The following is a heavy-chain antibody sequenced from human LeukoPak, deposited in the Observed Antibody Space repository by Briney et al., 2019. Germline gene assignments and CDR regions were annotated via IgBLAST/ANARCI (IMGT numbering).Heavy chain of an antibody. J-gene: IGHJ4*02. CDR3: ASALTTVTPHFHC. CDR1: GFTFSSYW. V-gene: IGHV3-74*01. CDR2: IDTDGSSA. Sequence: RGSLRLSCAASGFTFSSYWMHWVRQPPGKGLVWVSRIDTDGSSATYADSVKGRFTISRDNAKNTVYLQMNSLRVEDTGVYYCASALTTVTPHFHCWGQGTLVTVSS. D-gene: IGHD4-17*01.